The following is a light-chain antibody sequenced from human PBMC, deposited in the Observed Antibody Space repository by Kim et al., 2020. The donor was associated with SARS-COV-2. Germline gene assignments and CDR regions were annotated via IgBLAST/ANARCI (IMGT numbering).Light chain of an antibody. Sequence: QSALTQPASVSGSPGQSISISCTGSSSDVGGYNYVSWYQQHPGKAPKLIIYDVSNRPSGVSNRFSGPKSGNTASLTISGLQAEDEADYFCSSYTSSITLVFGGGTQLTVL. V-gene: IGLV2-14*03. CDR2: DVS. CDR3: SSYTSSITLV. J-gene: IGLJ2*01. CDR1: SSDVGGYNY.